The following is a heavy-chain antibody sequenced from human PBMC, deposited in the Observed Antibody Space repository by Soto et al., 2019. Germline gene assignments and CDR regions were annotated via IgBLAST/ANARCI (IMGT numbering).Heavy chain of an antibody. Sequence: GGSLRISCAASGFTFSSYGMHWVRQAPGKGLEWVAVISYDGSNKYYADSVKGRFTISRDNSKNTLYLQMNSLRAEDTAVYYCAKSKLGYYYDSSGYGDQYFQHWGQGTLVTVSS. CDR2: ISYDGSNK. CDR1: GFTFSSYG. CDR3: AKSKLGYYYDSSGYGDQYFQH. V-gene: IGHV3-30*18. J-gene: IGHJ1*01. D-gene: IGHD3-22*01.